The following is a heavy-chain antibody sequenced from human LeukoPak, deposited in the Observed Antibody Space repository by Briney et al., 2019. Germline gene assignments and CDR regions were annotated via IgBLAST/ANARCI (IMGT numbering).Heavy chain of an antibody. J-gene: IGHJ4*02. Sequence: GSPRLSPAASGFTPRSYRTRSVPHAPREREESGSNIKQDGSEKYYVASVKGRFTISRDNAKNSLYLQMNSLRAEDTAVYYCARPLGYCSSTSCYTDYWGQGTLVTVSS. CDR1: GFTPRSYR. CDR2: IKQDGSEK. CDR3: ARPLGYCSSTSCYTDY. V-gene: IGHV3-7*01. D-gene: IGHD2-2*02.